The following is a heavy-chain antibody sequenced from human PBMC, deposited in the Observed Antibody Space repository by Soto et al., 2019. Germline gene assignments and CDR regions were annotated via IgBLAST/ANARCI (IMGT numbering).Heavy chain of an antibody. CDR1: GGTFSSYA. J-gene: IGHJ6*02. Sequence: QVQLVQSGAEVKKPGSSVKVSCKASGGTFSSYAISWVRQAPGQGLEWMGGIIPIFGTANYAQKFQGRVTITADKSTSTAYMELSSLRSEDTAVYYCARYYYDSSGYYPYYGMDVWGQGTTVTVSS. CDR2: IIPIFGTA. D-gene: IGHD3-22*01. V-gene: IGHV1-69*06. CDR3: ARYYYDSSGYYPYYGMDV.